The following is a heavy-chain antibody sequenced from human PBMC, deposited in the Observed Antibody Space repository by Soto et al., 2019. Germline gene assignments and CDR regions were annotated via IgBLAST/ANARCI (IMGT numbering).Heavy chain of an antibody. CDR2: ISFDGSNT. CDR1: GFTFSTYG. CDR3: AKIPQHHRSVAGGGWFDP. V-gene: IGHV3-30*18. J-gene: IGHJ5*02. Sequence: GCSLRLSCLASGFTFSTYGIHWVLQTPGKGLEWVAVISFDGSNTFYAGSVKGLFTISRDNSKNTMYLQMDSLRADDPAIYYCAKIPQHHRSVAGGGWFDPRGQGTLVTVSS. D-gene: IGHD6-19*01.